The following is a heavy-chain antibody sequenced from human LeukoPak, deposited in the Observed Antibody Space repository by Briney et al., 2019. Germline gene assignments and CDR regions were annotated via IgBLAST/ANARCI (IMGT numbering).Heavy chain of an antibody. V-gene: IGHV4-59*03. CDR3: ALAPNSNWFDF. CDR1: GDSTSNFY. Sequence: SETLSLTCTVSGDSTSNFYWNWIRQSPGKGLEWIGNIHYSGSSVYDPSLKSRGTISIDTSRRQFFLKLNSVTAADTAVYFCALAPNSNWFDFWGPGTLVTVSS. D-gene: IGHD2-8*01. CDR2: IHYSGSS. J-gene: IGHJ5*01.